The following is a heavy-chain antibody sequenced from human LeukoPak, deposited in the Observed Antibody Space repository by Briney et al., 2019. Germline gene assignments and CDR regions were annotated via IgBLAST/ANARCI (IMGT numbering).Heavy chain of an antibody. J-gene: IGHJ4*02. CDR3: ARHQGRQLADY. CDR1: GGSIGSSSYY. Sequence: PSETLSLTCTVSGGSIGSSSYYWGWIRQPPGKGLEWIVNIYYSGSTYYNPSLKSRVTISVDTSKNQFSLKLSSVTAADTAVYYCARHQGRQLADYWGQGTLVTVSS. V-gene: IGHV4-39*01. D-gene: IGHD6-13*01. CDR2: IYYSGST.